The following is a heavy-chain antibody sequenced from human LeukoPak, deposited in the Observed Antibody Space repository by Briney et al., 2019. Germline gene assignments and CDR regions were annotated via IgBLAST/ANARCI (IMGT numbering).Heavy chain of an antibody. D-gene: IGHD3-22*01. CDR1: GYTFTSYY. CDR2: INPAGGRT. Sequence: ASVKVSFTASGYTFTSYYIHWVRQAPGQGLEWMGIINPAGGRTTYAQKFQGSRLTLTRDTSTSIVYMELSSLRSEDTAVYYCARGRGVHDSHTYDYFDYWGQGALVTVSS. V-gene: IGHV1-46*01. J-gene: IGHJ4*02. CDR3: ARGRGVHDSHTYDYFDY.